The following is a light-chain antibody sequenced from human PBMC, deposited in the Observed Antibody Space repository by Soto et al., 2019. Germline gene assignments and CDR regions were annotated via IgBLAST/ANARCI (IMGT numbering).Light chain of an antibody. J-gene: IGLJ3*02. CDR1: SSNIGAGYH. Sequence: QSALTQPPSVSGAPGQRVTISCTGSSSNIGAGYHVHWYRHLPGTAPKLLIYGDSNRPSGVPDRFSGSKSGTSASLAITGLQAEDEADYYCQSYDSSLSGSGVFGGGTKLTVL. CDR3: QSYDSSLSGSGV. CDR2: GDS. V-gene: IGLV1-40*01.